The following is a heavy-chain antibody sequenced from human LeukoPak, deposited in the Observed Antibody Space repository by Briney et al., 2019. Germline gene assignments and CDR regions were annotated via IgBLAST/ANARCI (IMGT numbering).Heavy chain of an antibody. CDR2: IIPIFGTA. CDR3: ARGMYSSSSEDYFDY. CDR1: GGTFSSYA. V-gene: IGHV1-69*13. Sequence: ASVKVSCKASGGTFSSYAISWARQAPGQGLEWMGGIIPIFGTANYAQKFQGRVTITVDESTSTAYMELSSLRSEDTAVYYCARGMYSSSSEDYFDYWGQGTLVTVSS. D-gene: IGHD6-6*01. J-gene: IGHJ4*02.